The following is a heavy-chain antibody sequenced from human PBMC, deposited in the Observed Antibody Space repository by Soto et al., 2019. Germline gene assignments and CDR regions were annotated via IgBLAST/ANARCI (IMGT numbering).Heavy chain of an antibody. Sequence: ASVKVSFKASGYTFTSYGISWVRQAPGQGLEWMGWISAYNGNTNYAQKLQDRVTMTTDTSTSTAYMELRSLRSDDTAVYYCARDFSITGTTGYWGQGTLVTVSS. CDR3: ARDFSITGTTGY. CDR1: GYTFTSYG. V-gene: IGHV1-18*01. CDR2: ISAYNGNT. J-gene: IGHJ4*02. D-gene: IGHD1-7*01.